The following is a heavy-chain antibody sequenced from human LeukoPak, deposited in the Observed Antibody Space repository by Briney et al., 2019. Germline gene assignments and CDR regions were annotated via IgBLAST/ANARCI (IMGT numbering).Heavy chain of an antibody. CDR2: IKQDGSDK. CDR1: GFTFSTYW. J-gene: IGHJ4*02. Sequence: PGGSLRLSCAASGFTFSTYWMSWVRQAPGKGLEWVANIKQDGSDKYYVDSVRGRFIISRDNAKNSLFLQMNSLRAEDTAMYFCAKDLGWELPAEAYWGQGILVTVSS. CDR3: AKDLGWELPAEAY. D-gene: IGHD1-26*01. V-gene: IGHV3-7*03.